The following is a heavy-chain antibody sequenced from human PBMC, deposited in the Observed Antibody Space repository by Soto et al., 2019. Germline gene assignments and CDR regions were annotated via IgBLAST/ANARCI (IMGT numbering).Heavy chain of an antibody. V-gene: IGHV1-69*01. CDR2: IIPIFGTA. J-gene: IGHJ4*02. Sequence: QVQLVQSGAEVKKPGSSVKVSCKASGGTFSSYAISWVRQAPGQGLEWMGGIIPIFGTANYAQKFRGRVTITADESTSTAYMDLSSLRYEDTAVYYSARGRDGYTLFDYWGQGTLVTVSS. CDR1: GGTFSSYA. CDR3: ARGRDGYTLFDY. D-gene: IGHD5-12*01.